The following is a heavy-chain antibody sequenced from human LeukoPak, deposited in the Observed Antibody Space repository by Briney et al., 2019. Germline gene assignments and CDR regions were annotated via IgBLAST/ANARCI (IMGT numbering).Heavy chain of an antibody. Sequence: PGGSLRLSCAASGFTFSSYAMHWVRQAPGKGLEWVAVISYDGSNKYYADSVKGRFTISRDNAKNALYLQMNSLRGEDTAVYYCVARGGWARFDYWGQGTLVTASS. CDR1: GFTFSSYA. D-gene: IGHD6-19*01. CDR3: VARGGWARFDY. V-gene: IGHV3-30-3*01. CDR2: ISYDGSNK. J-gene: IGHJ4*02.